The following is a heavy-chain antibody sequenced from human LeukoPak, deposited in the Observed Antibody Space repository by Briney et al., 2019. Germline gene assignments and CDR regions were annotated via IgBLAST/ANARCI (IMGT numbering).Heavy chain of an antibody. CDR3: AKDYLGRSYAFDI. V-gene: IGHV3-23*01. D-gene: IGHD6-13*01. J-gene: IGHJ3*02. CDR2: ISGSGDSI. Sequence: LGGSLRLSCAVSRFTFSSYAMSWVRQAPGKGLEWVSVISGSGDSIYYTDSVKGRFTISRDNSKNTVYLQMNNLGAEDTAVYYCAKDYLGRSYAFDIWGQGTMVTVSS. CDR1: RFTFSSYA.